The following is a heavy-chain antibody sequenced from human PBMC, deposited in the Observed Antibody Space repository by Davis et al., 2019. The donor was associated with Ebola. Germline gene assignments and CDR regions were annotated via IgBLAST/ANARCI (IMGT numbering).Heavy chain of an antibody. CDR3: ARDQWNYDAFDI. CDR2: IYSGGST. D-gene: IGHD1-7*01. Sequence: GESLKISCAASGFTFSSYTMHWVRQAPGKGLEWVSVIYSGGSTYYADSVKGRFTISRDNSKNTLYLQMNSLRAEDTAVYYCARDQWNYDAFDIWGQGTMVTVSS. J-gene: IGHJ3*02. CDR1: GFTFSSYT. V-gene: IGHV3-66*01.